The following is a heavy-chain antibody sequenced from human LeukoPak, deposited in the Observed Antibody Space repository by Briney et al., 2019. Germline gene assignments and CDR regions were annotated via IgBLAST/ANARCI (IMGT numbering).Heavy chain of an antibody. CDR2: ISYDGSNK. V-gene: IGHV3-30*03. Sequence: GGSLRLSCAASGFTFSSYGMHWVRQAPGKGLEWVAVISYDGSNKYYADSVKGRFTISRDNSKNTLYLQMNSLGAEDTAVYYCASHSSSWPFDYWGQGTLVTVSS. D-gene: IGHD6-13*01. CDR1: GFTFSSYG. J-gene: IGHJ4*02. CDR3: ASHSSSWPFDY.